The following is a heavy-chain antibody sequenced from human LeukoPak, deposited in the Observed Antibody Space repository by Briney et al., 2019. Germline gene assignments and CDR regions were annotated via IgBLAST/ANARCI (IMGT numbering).Heavy chain of an antibody. CDR1: GFPFSSYC. Sequence: GGSLRLSCAASGFPFSSYCMSWVRQAPGKGLEWVANIKQDGSQKYYVDSVKGRFTISRDNAKNSLYLRMNSLRAEDTAVYYCARGWDYGDAFDIWGQGTMVSVSS. J-gene: IGHJ3*02. D-gene: IGHD4-17*01. CDR2: IKQDGSQK. CDR3: ARGWDYGDAFDI. V-gene: IGHV3-7*01.